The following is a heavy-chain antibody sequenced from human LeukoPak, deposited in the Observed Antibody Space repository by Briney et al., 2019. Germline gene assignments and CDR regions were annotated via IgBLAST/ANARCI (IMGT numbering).Heavy chain of an antibody. CDR2: IYPADSDT. CDR3: ARRPNGDPFDY. Sequence: GESLKISCKGSGYIFNNYWIGWVRQMPGKGLELMGIIYPADSDTRYSPSFQGQVTISADKSINTAYLQWSSLKASDTAIYYCARRPNGDPFDYWGQGTLVTVSS. CDR1: GYIFNNYW. D-gene: IGHD2-21*02. V-gene: IGHV5-51*01. J-gene: IGHJ4*02.